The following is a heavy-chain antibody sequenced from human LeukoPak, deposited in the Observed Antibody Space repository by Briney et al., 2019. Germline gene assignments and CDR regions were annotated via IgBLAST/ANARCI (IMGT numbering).Heavy chain of an antibody. J-gene: IGHJ4*02. D-gene: IGHD3-3*01. CDR2: IRFDGSNT. CDR3: AKGLSGWRGSPHDY. CDR1: GFTFSSYG. V-gene: IGHV3-30*02. Sequence: QAGGSLRLSCAASGFTFSSYGMHWVRQAPGKGLEWVAFIRFDGSNTNYADSVKGRFTISRDNSKNTLDLQMNSLRGEDTAVYYCAKGLSGWRGSPHDYWGQGTLVTVSS.